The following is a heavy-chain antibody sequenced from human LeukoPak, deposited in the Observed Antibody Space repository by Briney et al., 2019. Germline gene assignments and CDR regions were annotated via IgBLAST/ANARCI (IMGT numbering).Heavy chain of an antibody. CDR2: VNSDGSST. D-gene: IGHD6-19*01. V-gene: IGHV3-74*01. CDR1: GFTFSSYW. J-gene: IGHJ4*02. CDR3: ARSGSSGWYGFDY. Sequence: PGGSLRLSCAASGFTFSSYWMHWVRQAPGKGLVWVSRVNSDGSSTSYADSVKGRFTISRDNAKNTLYPQMNSLRAEDTAVYYCARSGSSGWYGFDYWGQGTLVTVSS.